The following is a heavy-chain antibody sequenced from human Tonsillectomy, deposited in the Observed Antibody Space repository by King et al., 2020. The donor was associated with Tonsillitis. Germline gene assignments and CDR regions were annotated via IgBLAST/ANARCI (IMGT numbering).Heavy chain of an antibody. D-gene: IGHD4-17*01. Sequence: VQLVESGGGLVQPGGSLRLSCAGSGFTFSDYWMHLVRQAPGKGLVWVSGINSDGSSIIYADSVKGRITLTRDIAKISPYLQMNGLRAEETAVYYCARVTTGAFDIWGEGTMVTVS. CDR1: GFTFSDYW. CDR2: INSDGSSI. V-gene: IGHV3-74*01. J-gene: IGHJ3*02. CDR3: ARVTTGAFDI.